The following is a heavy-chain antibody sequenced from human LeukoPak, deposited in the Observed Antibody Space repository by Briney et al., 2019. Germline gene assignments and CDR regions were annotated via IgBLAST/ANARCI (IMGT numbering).Heavy chain of an antibody. J-gene: IGHJ4*02. CDR2: IYYSGST. Sequence: PSETLSLICTVSGGPISSSDYYWGWIRQPPGKGLEWIGNIYYSGSTYYNPSLKSRVAISVDSSKNQFSLRLTSVTAADTAVYYCARWVATPRGYFDYWGQGTLVTVSS. CDR3: ARWVATPRGYFDY. D-gene: IGHD5-12*01. V-gene: IGHV4-39*01. CDR1: GGPISSSDYY.